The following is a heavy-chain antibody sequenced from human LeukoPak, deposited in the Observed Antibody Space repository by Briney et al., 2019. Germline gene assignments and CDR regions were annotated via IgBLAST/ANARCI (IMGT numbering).Heavy chain of an antibody. J-gene: IGHJ4*02. CDR2: INPNSGGT. D-gene: IGHD3-3*02. CDR3: ARYGNIFGVVIPYYFDY. V-gene: IGHV1-2*02. Sequence: ASVTVSCEASGYTFTGYYIHWLRQAPGQGLEWMGWINPNSGGTNYAQKFQGRVTMTRDTSISTAYMELSRLRSDDTAVYYCARYGNIFGVVIPYYFDYWRQGTLVTVSS. CDR1: GYTFTGYY.